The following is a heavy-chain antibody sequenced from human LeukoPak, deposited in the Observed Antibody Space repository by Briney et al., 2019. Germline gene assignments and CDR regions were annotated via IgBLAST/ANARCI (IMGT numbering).Heavy chain of an antibody. CDR2: IYYSGST. V-gene: IGHV4-39*07. CDR3: ARGPRRVFPFD. D-gene: IGHD2/OR15-2a*01. J-gene: IGHJ4*02. CDR1: GGSISSSSYY. Sequence: SETLSLTCTVSGGSISSSSYYWGWIRQPPGKGLEWIGSIYYSGSTYYNPSLKSRVTISVDTSKNQFSLKLSSVTAADTAVYYCARGPRRVFPFDWGQGTLVTVSS.